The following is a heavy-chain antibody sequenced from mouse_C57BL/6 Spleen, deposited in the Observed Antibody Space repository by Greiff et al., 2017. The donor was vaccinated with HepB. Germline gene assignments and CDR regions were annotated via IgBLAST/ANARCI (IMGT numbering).Heavy chain of an antibody. D-gene: IGHD2-3*01. CDR2: IDPETGGT. Sequence: VQLQQSGAELVRPGASVTLSCKASGYTFTDYEMHWVKQTPVHGLEWIGAIDPETGGTAHNQKFKGKAILTADKSSSTAYMELRSLTSEDSAVYYCTRSRDGYFDAMDYWGQGTSVTVSS. CDR3: TRSRDGYFDAMDY. CDR1: GYTFTDYE. V-gene: IGHV1-15*01. J-gene: IGHJ4*01.